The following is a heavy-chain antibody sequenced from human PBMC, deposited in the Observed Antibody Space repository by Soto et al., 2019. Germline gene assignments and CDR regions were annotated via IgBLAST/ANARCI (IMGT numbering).Heavy chain of an antibody. D-gene: IGHD1-26*01. J-gene: IGHJ4*02. CDR1: GFTFSSYG. CDR2: IWNDGSNK. Sequence: GGSLRLSCAASGFTFSSYGMHWVRQAPGKGLEWVAVIWNDGSNKYYADSLKGRFAISRDNSKNTLYLQMNSLRAEDPAVYYCARDLSYYFDYWGQGTLVTVSS. V-gene: IGHV3-33*01. CDR3: ARDLSYYFDY.